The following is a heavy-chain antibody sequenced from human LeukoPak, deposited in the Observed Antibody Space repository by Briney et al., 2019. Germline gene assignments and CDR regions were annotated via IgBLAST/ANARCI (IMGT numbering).Heavy chain of an antibody. J-gene: IGHJ4*02. D-gene: IGHD2-15*01. CDR3: ARLRYCSGGSCPDPYYFDY. CDR2: IYPGDSDT. CDR1: GYSFTSYW. V-gene: IGHV5-51*01. Sequence: GESLKISCKGSGYSFTSYWIGWVRQMPGKGLEWMWIIYPGDSDTRYSPSFQGQVTISADKSISTAYLQWSSLKASDTAMYYCARLRYCSGGSCPDPYYFDYWGQGTLVTVSS.